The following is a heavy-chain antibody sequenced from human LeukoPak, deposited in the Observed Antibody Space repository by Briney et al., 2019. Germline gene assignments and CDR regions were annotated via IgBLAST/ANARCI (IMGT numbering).Heavy chain of an antibody. D-gene: IGHD4-17*01. J-gene: IGHJ3*02. CDR3: ARALYGDCEVHAFDI. V-gene: IGHV4-39*01. CDR2: IYYSGST. Sequence: SETLSLTCTVSGGSISSSSYYWGWIRQPPGKGLEWIGSIYYSGSTYYNPSLKSRVTISVDTSKNQFSLKLSSVTAADTAVYYCARALYGDCEVHAFDIWGQGTMVTVSS. CDR1: GGSISSSSYY.